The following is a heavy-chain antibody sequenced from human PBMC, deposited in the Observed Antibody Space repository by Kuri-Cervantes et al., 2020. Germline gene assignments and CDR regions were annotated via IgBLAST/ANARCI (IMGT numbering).Heavy chain of an antibody. D-gene: IGHD3-22*01. CDR2: TYYRSKWYN. J-gene: IGHJ4*02. CDR3: ARVTDGYPHRNFDY. V-gene: IGHV6-1*01. Sequence: SETLSLTCAISGDSVSSNSAAWNWIRQSPSRGLEWLGRTYYRSKWYNDYAVSVKSRITINPDTSKNQFSLKLSSVTAADTAVYYCARVTDGYPHRNFDYWGQGTLVTVSS. CDR1: GDSVSSNSAA.